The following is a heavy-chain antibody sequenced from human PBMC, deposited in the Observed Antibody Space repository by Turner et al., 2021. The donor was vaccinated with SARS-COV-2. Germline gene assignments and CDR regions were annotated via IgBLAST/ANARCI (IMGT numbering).Heavy chain of an antibody. V-gene: IGHV4-39*01. J-gene: IGHJ6*02. CDR3: AGDDGVCIASNTLDYNGMDV. Sequence: QLQLQESGPGLVKPSETLSLTCTVSGGSISSSTYYWGWIRQPPGKGLEWIGRICYSESTYYSPSFKSRATISVDTSKIQTSMKLCSLKLADTAVYDRAGDDGVCIASNTLDYNGMDVWGQGTTVTVSS. CDR2: ICYSEST. CDR1: GGSISSSTYY. D-gene: IGHD6-13*01.